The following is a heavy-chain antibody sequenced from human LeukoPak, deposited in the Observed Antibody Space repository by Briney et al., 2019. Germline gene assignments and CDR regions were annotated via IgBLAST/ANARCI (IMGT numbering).Heavy chain of an antibody. CDR3: ARGGGMATIDVDY. D-gene: IGHD5-24*01. CDR2: IYYSGST. CDR1: GGSISSGDYY. Sequence: PSETLSLTCTVSGGSISSGDYYWSWIRQPRGKGLEWIGYIYYSGSTYYNPSLKSRVTISVDTSKNQFPLKLSSVTAADTAVYYCARGGGMATIDVDYWGQGTLVTVSS. J-gene: IGHJ4*02. V-gene: IGHV4-30-4*08.